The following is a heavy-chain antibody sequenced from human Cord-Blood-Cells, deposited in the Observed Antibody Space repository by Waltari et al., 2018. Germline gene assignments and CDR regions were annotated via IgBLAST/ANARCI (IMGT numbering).Heavy chain of an antibody. V-gene: IGHV4-34*01. CDR3: ARGRDYGEGAFDI. CDR2: INHSGSN. D-gene: IGHD4-17*01. CDR1: GCSFSGYY. Sequence: QVQLQQWGAGLLNPSETLSLTCAGYGCSFSGYYWSWIRQPPGKGLEWIGEINHSGSNNYNPSRKSRVTISVDTSKNQFSLKLSSVTAADTAVYYCARGRDYGEGAFDIWGQGTMVTDSS. J-gene: IGHJ3*02.